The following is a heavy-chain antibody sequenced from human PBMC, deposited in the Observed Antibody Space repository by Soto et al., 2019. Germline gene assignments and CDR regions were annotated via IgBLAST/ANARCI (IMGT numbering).Heavy chain of an antibody. D-gene: IGHD3-22*01. CDR3: ARIYYYDSSGYYSMVYAFDI. J-gene: IGHJ3*02. CDR2: IYPGDSDT. V-gene: IGHV5-51*01. CDR1: GYNFTLYW. Sequence: PGESLNISCEGSGYNFTLYWMGWVRQMPGKGLEWMGIIYPGDSDTRYSPSFQGQVTISADKSISTAYLQWSSLKASDTAMYYCARIYYYDSSGYYSMVYAFDIWGQGTMVTVSS.